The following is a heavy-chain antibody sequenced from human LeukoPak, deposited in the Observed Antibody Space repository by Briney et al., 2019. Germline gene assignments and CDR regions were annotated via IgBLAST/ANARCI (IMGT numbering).Heavy chain of an antibody. J-gene: IGHJ4*02. Sequence: SQTLSLTCTVSGGSISSGDYYWSWIRQPPGKGLEWIGYIYYSGSTYYNPSLKSRVTILVDTSKNQFSLKLSSVTAADTTVYYCASITMVRGVNYWGQGTLVTVSS. CDR2: IYYSGST. D-gene: IGHD3-10*01. V-gene: IGHV4-30-4*08. CDR1: GGSISSGDYY. CDR3: ASITMVRGVNY.